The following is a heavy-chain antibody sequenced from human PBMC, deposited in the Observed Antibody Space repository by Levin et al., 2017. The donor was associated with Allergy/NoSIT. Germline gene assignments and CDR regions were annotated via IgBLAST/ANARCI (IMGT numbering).Heavy chain of an antibody. D-gene: IGHD2-2*01. V-gene: IGHV3-15*07. CDR1: GFTFTKAW. J-gene: IGHJ4*02. CDR2: IKSKTDGETT. Sequence: GESLKISCAASGFTFTKAWMSWVRQAPGMGLEWVGRIKSKTDGETTDYAAPVKGRFIVSRDDSKNTLYLQMNSLKIEDTAVYFCSTLVPAAEGDYWGQGTLVTVSS. CDR3: STLVPAAEGDY.